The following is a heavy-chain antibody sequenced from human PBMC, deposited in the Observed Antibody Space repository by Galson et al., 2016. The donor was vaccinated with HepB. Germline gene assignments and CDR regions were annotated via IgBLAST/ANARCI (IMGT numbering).Heavy chain of an antibody. D-gene: IGHD6-19*01. Sequence: TLSLTCTVSGGSINSASYYWSWIRQPAGKGLEWIGRVYTGGTTNYNPSLKSRVTISVDTSRNQLSLDLYSVTAADTAVYYCARDRSGSSGWYSPEDVWGKGTAVAVSS. CDR3: ARDRSGSSGWYSPEDV. CDR2: VYTGGTT. J-gene: IGHJ6*04. V-gene: IGHV4-61*02. CDR1: GGSINSASYY.